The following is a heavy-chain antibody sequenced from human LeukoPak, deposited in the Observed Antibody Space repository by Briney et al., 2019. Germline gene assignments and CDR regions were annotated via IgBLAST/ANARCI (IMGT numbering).Heavy chain of an antibody. J-gene: IGHJ4*02. D-gene: IGHD3-16*01. Sequence: GGSLRLSCAGSGLTFSNYEMNWVRQAPGKGLEWVSFISGSGSRIYYADSVKGRFTISRDNAKNSLYLQMNNLRADDTAVYYCAKDQGRGGFGLDCWGQGTLVTVSS. V-gene: IGHV3-48*03. CDR2: ISGSGSRI. CDR1: GLTFSNYE. CDR3: AKDQGRGGFGLDC.